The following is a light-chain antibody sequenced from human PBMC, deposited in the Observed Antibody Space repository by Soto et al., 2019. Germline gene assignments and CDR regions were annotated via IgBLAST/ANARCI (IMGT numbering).Light chain of an antibody. CDR3: SSYTSSNTVV. CDR1: SSDVGGYNY. CDR2: EVI. J-gene: IGLJ2*01. V-gene: IGLV2-14*01. Sequence: QSALTQPASVSGPPGQSITISCTGTSSDVGGYNYVSWYQQHPGKAPKLMIYEVISRPSGVSNRFSGSKSGNTASLTISGLQAEDEADYYCSSYTSSNTVVFGGGTKLTVL.